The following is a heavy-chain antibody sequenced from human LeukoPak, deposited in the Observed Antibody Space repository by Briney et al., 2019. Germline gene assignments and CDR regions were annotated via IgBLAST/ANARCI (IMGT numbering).Heavy chain of an antibody. D-gene: IGHD3-9*01. CDR3: AKASLRYFDWLFDY. CDR2: ISGSGGST. Sequence: GGSLRLCCAASGFTFSSYAMSWVRQAPGKGLEWVSAISGSGGSTYYADSVKGRFTISRDNSKNTLYLQMNSLRAEDTAVYYCAKASLRYFDWLFDYWGQGTLVTVSS. CDR1: GFTFSSYA. V-gene: IGHV3-23*01. J-gene: IGHJ4*02.